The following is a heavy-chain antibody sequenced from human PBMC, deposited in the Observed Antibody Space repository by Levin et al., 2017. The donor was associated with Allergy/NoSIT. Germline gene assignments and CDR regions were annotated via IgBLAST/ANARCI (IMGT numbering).Heavy chain of an antibody. CDR3: ARPSGGYCSGGSCYADY. V-gene: IGHV3-21*01. CDR1: GFTFSSYS. J-gene: IGHJ4*02. CDR2: ISSSSSYI. Sequence: PGGSLRLSCAASGFTFSSYSMNWVRQAPGKGLEWVSSISSSSSYIYYADSVKGRFTISRDNAKNSLYLQMNSLRAEDTAVYYCARPSGGYCSGGSCYADYWGQGTLVTVSS. D-gene: IGHD2-15*01.